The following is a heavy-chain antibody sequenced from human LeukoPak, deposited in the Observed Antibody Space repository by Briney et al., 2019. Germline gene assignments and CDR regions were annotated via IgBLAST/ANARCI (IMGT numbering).Heavy chain of an antibody. Sequence: GRSPRLSCAASGFTFSSYAMHCVRQAPGKGLEWVAVISYDGSNKYYAESVKGRFTISRDNSKNTVYLQMNSLRAEDTAVYYCASPERYCSGGSCFTYWGQGTLVTVSS. CDR2: ISYDGSNK. J-gene: IGHJ4*02. CDR1: GFTFSSYA. D-gene: IGHD2-15*01. V-gene: IGHV3-30-3*01. CDR3: ASPERYCSGGSCFTY.